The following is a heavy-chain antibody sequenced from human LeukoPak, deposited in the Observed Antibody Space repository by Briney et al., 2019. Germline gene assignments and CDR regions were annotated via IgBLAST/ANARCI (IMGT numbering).Heavy chain of an antibody. V-gene: IGHV3-23*01. J-gene: IGHJ6*03. CDR2: ISGSGGST. CDR1: GFTFSSYA. Sequence: QSGGSLRLSCAASGFTFSSYAMSWVRQAPGKGLEWVLAISGSGGSTYYADSVKGRFTISRDNSKNTLYLQMNSLRAEDTAVYYCAKALGDAYYYYMDVWGKGTTVTVSS. CDR3: AKALGDAYYYYMDV. D-gene: IGHD3-16*01.